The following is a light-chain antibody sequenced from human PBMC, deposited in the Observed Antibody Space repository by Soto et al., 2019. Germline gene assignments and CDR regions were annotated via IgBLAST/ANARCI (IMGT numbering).Light chain of an antibody. CDR1: RSNIGSNT. J-gene: IGLJ1*01. CDR3: AAWDDSLNGSYV. V-gene: IGLV1-44*01. Sequence: QSVLTQPPSTSGTPGQRVTISCSGSRSNIGSNTATWYQQLPGTAPKLLIYSNNQRPSGVPDRFSGSKSGTSASLAISGLQSEDEADYYCAAWDDSLNGSYVFGTGTKVTVL. CDR2: SNN.